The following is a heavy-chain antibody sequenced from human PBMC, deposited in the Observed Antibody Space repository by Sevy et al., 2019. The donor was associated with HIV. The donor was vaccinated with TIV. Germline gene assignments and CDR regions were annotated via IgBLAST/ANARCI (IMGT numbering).Heavy chain of an antibody. J-gene: IGHJ6*02. CDR2: FDPEDGET. CDR3: VKVGESPTWYGMDV. D-gene: IGHD3-10*01. V-gene: IGHV1-24*01. Sequence: ASVKDSCKVSGYTLSELSMYWVRQAPGKGLEWMGGFDPEDGETIYAQKFQGRVTMTEDKSTDTAYMELSSLRSEDTAVYYCVKVGESPTWYGMDVWGQGTTVTVSS. CDR1: GYTLSELS.